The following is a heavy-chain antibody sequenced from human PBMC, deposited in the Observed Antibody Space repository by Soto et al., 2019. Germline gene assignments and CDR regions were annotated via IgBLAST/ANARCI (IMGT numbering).Heavy chain of an antibody. CDR3: ASQVVGIVVFPAAMSLDIPFDY. CDR2: IYYSGST. CDR1: GGSISSSSYY. D-gene: IGHD2-2*03. J-gene: IGHJ4*02. V-gene: IGHV4-39*01. Sequence: PSETLSLTCTVSGGSISSSSYYWGWIRQPPGKGLEWIGSIYYSGSTYYNPSLKSRVTISVDTSKNQFSLKLSSVTAADTAVYYCASQVVGIVVFPAAMSLDIPFDYWGQGTSVTVSS.